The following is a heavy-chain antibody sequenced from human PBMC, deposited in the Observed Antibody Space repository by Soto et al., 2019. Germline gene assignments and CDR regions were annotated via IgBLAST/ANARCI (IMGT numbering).Heavy chain of an antibody. D-gene: IGHD3-3*01. V-gene: IGHV1-2*04. CDR3: ARERVPGAPRPDYYYYGMDA. CDR2: INPNSGGT. CDR1: GYTFTDYY. Sequence: ASVKVSCKAFGYTFTDYYVHWVRQAPGQGLEWMGWINPNSGGTNYAQKFQGWVAMTRDTSISTAYMEVSSLKSDDTAVYYCARERVPGAPRPDYYYYGMDAWGQGTTVTVSS. J-gene: IGHJ6*02.